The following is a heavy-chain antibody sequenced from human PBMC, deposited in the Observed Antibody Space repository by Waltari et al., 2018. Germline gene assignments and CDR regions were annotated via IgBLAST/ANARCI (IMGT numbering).Heavy chain of an antibody. CDR2: INYTGST. CDR3: AGTPVGVTFLYFDY. Sequence: QVQLQQWGAGLLKPSETLSLTCAVYVGPFSGYYWSVIRQSPGKGLEWIGEINYTGSTNYNPSLKSRVTISIDTSKTQFSLELTSVTGADTAVYYCAGTPVGVTFLYFDYWGQGTLVTVSS. V-gene: IGHV4-34*01. CDR1: VGPFSGYY. D-gene: IGHD1-26*01. J-gene: IGHJ4*02.